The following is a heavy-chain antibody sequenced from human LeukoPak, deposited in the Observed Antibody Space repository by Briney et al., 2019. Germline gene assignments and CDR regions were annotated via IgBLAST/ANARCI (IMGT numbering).Heavy chain of an antibody. Sequence: SETLSLTCTVSGGSISSYYWSWIRQPAGKGLEWIGRIYSSGSTNYNPSLKGRVAMSVDTSNNQFSLKLSSVTAADTAVYYCARRQIGVRGNWFDPWGQGTLVTVSS. J-gene: IGHJ5*02. CDR3: ARRQIGVRGNWFDP. V-gene: IGHV4-4*07. D-gene: IGHD3-10*01. CDR2: IYSSGST. CDR1: GGSISSYY.